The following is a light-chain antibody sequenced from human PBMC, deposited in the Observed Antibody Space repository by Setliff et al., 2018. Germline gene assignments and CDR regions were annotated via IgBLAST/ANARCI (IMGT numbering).Light chain of an antibody. J-gene: IGLJ1*01. CDR1: SSNIGNNY. CDR2: DNK. V-gene: IGLV1-51*01. Sequence: QSVLTQPPSVSAAPGQKVTISCSGSSSNIGNNYVSWYQQLPGTAPKLLIYDNKRPSGIPDRFSGSKSGTSATLDITGLQTGDEADYYCGAWDRSLNVYVFGTGTKVTVL. CDR3: GAWDRSLNVYV.